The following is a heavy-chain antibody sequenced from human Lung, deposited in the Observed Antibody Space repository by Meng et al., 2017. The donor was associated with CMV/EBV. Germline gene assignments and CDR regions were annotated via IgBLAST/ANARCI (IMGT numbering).Heavy chain of an antibody. CDR3: ARDLLEGRY. J-gene: IGHJ4*02. CDR2: LSYDGRIE. CDR1: GFAFRSFT. D-gene: IGHD1-1*01. V-gene: IGHV3-30*04. Sequence: GGSLRLSCAASGFAFRSFTMHWVRQAPGKGLEWVAVLSYDGRIEFYAESVKGRFTISRDNSKNTLFLQMNSLRREDTAVYYCARDLLEGRYWGQETLVTVSS.